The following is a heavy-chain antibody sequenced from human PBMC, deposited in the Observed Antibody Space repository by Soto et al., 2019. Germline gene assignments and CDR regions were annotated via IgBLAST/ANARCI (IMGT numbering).Heavy chain of an antibody. CDR1: RFIFRDYA. D-gene: IGHD5-12*01. CDR2: ISTGSVNT. V-gene: IGHV3-23*01. J-gene: IGHJ4*02. CDR3: ARDVGGFNAMFDY. Sequence: LRLSCAASRFIFRDYAMSWVRQTPGKGLEWVSTISTGSVNTHYADSIEGRFTISRDDSKNTLYLQMNSLRAEDTALYYCARDVGGFNAMFDYWGQGTLVTVSS.